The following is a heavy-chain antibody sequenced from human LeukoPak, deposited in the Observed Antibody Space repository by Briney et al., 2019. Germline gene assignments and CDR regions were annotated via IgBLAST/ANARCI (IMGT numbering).Heavy chain of an antibody. CDR1: GLTFNNYA. Sequence: GGSLRLSCEASGLTFNNYAMSWVRQAPGKGPDWVSTITNSGGATYYADSVKGRFTISRDNSQKTLYLEMNSLRAEDTAVYYCVKYSRYFDYWGQGTLVTVSS. J-gene: IGHJ4*02. CDR3: VKYSRYFDY. D-gene: IGHD2-15*01. CDR2: ITNSGGAT. V-gene: IGHV3-23*01.